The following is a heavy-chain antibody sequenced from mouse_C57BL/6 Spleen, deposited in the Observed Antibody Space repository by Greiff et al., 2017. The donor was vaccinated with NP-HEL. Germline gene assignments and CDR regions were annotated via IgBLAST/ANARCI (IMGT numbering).Heavy chain of an antibody. CDR1: GYTFTDYY. J-gene: IGHJ4*01. D-gene: IGHD4-1*01. V-gene: IGHV1-26*01. CDR2: INPNNGGT. Sequence: EVQLQQSGPELVKPGASVKISCKASGYTFTDYYMNWVKQSHGKSLEWIGDINPNNGGTSYNQKFKGKATLTVDKSSSTAYMELRSLTSEDSAVYYCARTNWVLYYAMDYWGQGTSVTVSS. CDR3: ARTNWVLYYAMDY.